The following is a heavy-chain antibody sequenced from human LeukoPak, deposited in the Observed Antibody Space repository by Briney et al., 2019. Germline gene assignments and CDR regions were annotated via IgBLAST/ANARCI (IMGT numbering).Heavy chain of an antibody. CDR1: GGSISSYY. J-gene: IGHJ4*02. V-gene: IGHV4-59*01. Sequence: SETLSLTCTVSGGSISSYYWSWIRQPPGKGLEWIGYIYYSGTTNYSPSLKSRVTISVDTSKNQFSLKLSSVTAADTAVYYCARGVYIAAAQYAYWGQGTLVTVSS. CDR2: IYYSGTT. D-gene: IGHD6-13*01. CDR3: ARGVYIAAAQYAY.